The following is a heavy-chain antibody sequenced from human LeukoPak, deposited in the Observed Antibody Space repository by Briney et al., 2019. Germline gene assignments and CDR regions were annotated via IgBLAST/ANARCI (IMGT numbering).Heavy chain of an antibody. CDR1: VYTFTSYG. D-gene: IGHD2-2*01. Sequence: ASVKVSCKASVYTFTSYGIRWVRQAPGQGLEWMGWISAYNGNTNYAQKLQGRVTMTTDTSTSTAYMELRSLRSDDTAVYYRARDPQYCSSTSCRTALPFDSWGQGTLVTVSS. CDR3: ARDPQYCSSTSCRTALPFDS. V-gene: IGHV1-18*01. J-gene: IGHJ4*02. CDR2: ISAYNGNT.